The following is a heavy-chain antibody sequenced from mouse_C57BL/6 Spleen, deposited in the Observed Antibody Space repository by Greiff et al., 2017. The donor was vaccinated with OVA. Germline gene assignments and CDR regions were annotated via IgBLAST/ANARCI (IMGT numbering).Heavy chain of an antibody. J-gene: IGHJ3*01. CDR2: IYPGSGST. CDR1: GYTFTSYW. D-gene: IGHD1-3*01. Sequence: QVQLQQPGAELVKPGASVKMSCKASGYTFTSYWITWVKQRPGQGLEWIGDIYPGSGSTNYNEKFKSKATLTVDTSSSTAYMQLSSLTSEDSAVYYSARGGTSGNPAWFAYWGQGTLVTVSA. V-gene: IGHV1-55*01. CDR3: ARGGTSGNPAWFAY.